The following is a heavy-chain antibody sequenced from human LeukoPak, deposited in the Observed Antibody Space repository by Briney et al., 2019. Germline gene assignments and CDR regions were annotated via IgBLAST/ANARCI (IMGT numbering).Heavy chain of an antibody. CDR1: GFTFSSYS. J-gene: IGHJ3*02. Sequence: GGSLRLSCAASGFTFSSYSMNWVRQAPGKGLEWVSSISSSSYIYYADSVKGRFTISRDNAKNSLYLQMNSLRAEDTAVYYCARGRVTMIVVVITIDAFDIWGQGTMVTVSS. CDR2: ISSSSYI. V-gene: IGHV3-21*04. D-gene: IGHD3-22*01. CDR3: ARGRVTMIVVVITIDAFDI.